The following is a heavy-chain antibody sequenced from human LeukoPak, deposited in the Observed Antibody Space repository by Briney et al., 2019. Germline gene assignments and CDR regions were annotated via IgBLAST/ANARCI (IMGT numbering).Heavy chain of an antibody. CDR3: ARGLYYDYVWGSYRYYWFDP. Sequence: KPSETLSLTCTVSGGSIGSYYWSWIRQPAGKGLEWIGRINTSGSTNYNPSLKSRVTMSVDTSKNQFSLKLSSATAADTAVYYCARGLYYDYVWGSYRYYWFDPWGQGTLVTVSS. V-gene: IGHV4-4*07. CDR2: INTSGST. J-gene: IGHJ5*02. CDR1: GGSIGSYY. D-gene: IGHD3-16*02.